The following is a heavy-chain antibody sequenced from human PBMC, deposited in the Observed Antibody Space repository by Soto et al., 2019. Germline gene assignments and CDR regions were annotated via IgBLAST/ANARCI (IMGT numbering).Heavy chain of an antibody. CDR3: ARGPRQLVSHWFDP. J-gene: IGHJ5*02. CDR1: GGTFSSYA. Sequence: QVQLVQSGAEVKKPGSSVKVSCKASGGTFSSYAISWVRKAPGQGLEWMGGIIPIFGTANDAQKFQGRVTITADESTSTAYMGLSSLRSEDTAVYYCARGPRQLVSHWFDPWGQGTLVTVSS. V-gene: IGHV1-69*01. D-gene: IGHD6-6*01. CDR2: IIPIFGTA.